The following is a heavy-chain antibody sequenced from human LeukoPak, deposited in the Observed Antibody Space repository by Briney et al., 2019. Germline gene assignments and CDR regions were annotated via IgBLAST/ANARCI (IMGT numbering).Heavy chain of an antibody. J-gene: IGHJ4*02. V-gene: IGHV4-59*08. Sequence: PSETLSLTCTVPGGSISSYYWSWIRQPPGKGLERIGYIYYSGSTNYNPSLKSRVTISVDTSKNQFSLDLSFVTAADMAVYYCARSSSSSSWYFDFWGQGTLVTVSS. CDR3: ARSSSSSSWYFDF. CDR1: GGSISSYY. D-gene: IGHD6-13*01. CDR2: IYYSGST.